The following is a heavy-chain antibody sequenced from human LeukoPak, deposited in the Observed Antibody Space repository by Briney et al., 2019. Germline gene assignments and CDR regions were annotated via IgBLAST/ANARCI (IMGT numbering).Heavy chain of an antibody. V-gene: IGHV4-39*01. CDR2: IYYSGST. D-gene: IGHD2-2*02. CDR1: GGSISSSSYY. CDR3: ARPIPGYYYYYMDV. J-gene: IGHJ6*03. Sequence: SETLSLTCTVSGGSISSSSYYWGWSRQPPGKGLEWIVSIYYSGSTYDNPSLKSRVTISVDTSKNQFSLKLSSVTAADTAVYYCARPIPGYYYYYMDVWGKGTTVTVSS.